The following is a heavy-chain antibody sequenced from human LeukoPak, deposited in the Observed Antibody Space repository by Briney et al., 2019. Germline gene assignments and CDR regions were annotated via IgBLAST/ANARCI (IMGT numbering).Heavy chain of an antibody. J-gene: IGHJ5*02. CDR1: GGSISSSPYY. CDR3: ARSGDYLQTGFDP. CDR2: THYSGTTT. Sequence: PSETLSLTCAVSGGSISSSPYYWGWIRQPPGKGLEWIGSTHYSGTTTYYSPSLKSRVTVSLDTSRNQFSLFLGSMSAADTAIYYCARSGDYLQTGFDPWGQGTLVTVAS. V-gene: IGHV4-39*07. D-gene: IGHD3-22*01.